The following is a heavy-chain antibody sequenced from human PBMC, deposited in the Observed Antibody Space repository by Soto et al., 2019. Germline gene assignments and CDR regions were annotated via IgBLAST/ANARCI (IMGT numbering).Heavy chain of an antibody. CDR1: GGSINSYY. Sequence: PSETLSLTCTVSGGSINSYYWSWIRQPPGKGLEWIGFIFYSGSTSYNPSLKSRVTISIDTSKNQFSLKLSSVTAADTAVYYCARHVNLPLAGTGFASWGRGTLVTVSS. CDR2: IFYSGST. J-gene: IGHJ4*02. V-gene: IGHV4-59*01. D-gene: IGHD6-19*01. CDR3: ARHVNLPLAGTGFAS.